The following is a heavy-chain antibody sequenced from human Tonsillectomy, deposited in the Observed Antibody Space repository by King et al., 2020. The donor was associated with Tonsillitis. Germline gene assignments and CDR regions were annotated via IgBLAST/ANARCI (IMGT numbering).Heavy chain of an antibody. CDR3: ARDPPGPDYGDHGAIDY. V-gene: IGHV3-30*04. D-gene: IGHD4-17*01. Sequence: VQLVESGGGVVQPGRSLRLSCVASGFTFSSYAMHWVRQAPGKGLEWVAVISYDGDNKYYADSVKGRFTISRDNSKNTLDLQMNSLRPEDTAVYYCARDPPGPDYGDHGAIDYWGQGTLVTVSS. J-gene: IGHJ4*02. CDR1: GFTFSSYA. CDR2: ISYDGDNK.